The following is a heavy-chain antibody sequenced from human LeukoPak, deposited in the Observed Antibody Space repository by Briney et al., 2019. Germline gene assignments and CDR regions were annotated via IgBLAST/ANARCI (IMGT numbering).Heavy chain of an antibody. CDR3: ARDSSGWYHWFDP. D-gene: IGHD6-19*01. CDR1: GYTFISYD. J-gene: IGHJ5*01. Sequence: GASVKVSCKASGYTFISYDINWVRQATGQGLEWMGWMNPNSGNTAYAQKFQGRVTMTRNTSISTAYMELSSLRSEDTAVYYCARDSSGWYHWFDPWGKGTAVTISS. CDR2: MNPNSGNT. V-gene: IGHV1-8*01.